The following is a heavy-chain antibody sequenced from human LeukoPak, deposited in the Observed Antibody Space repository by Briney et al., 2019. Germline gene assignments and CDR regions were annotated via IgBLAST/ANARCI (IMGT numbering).Heavy chain of an antibody. CDR1: GGSFSGYY. V-gene: IGHV4-34*01. CDR3: ARGFVRWLQGFDY. Sequence: SETLSLTCSVYGGSFSGYYWSWIRQPPGKGLEWIGEINHSGSTNYNPSLKSRVTISVDTSKNQFSLKLGSVTAADTAVYYCARGFVRWLQGFDYWGQGTLVTVSS. J-gene: IGHJ4*02. CDR2: INHSGST. D-gene: IGHD5-24*01.